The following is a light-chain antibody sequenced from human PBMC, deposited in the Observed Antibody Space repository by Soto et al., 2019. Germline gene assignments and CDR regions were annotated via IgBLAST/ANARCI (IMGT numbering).Light chain of an antibody. V-gene: IGKV3-11*01. CDR1: QSVSSY. CDR3: QQRSNWPIT. Sequence: IPSTECRATLCGSPLARATLSGRDSQSVSSYLAWYQQKPGQAPRLLIYDASNRDTGIPARFSGSGSGTDFTLTTSRLEPADFAVYYSQQRSNWPITFGQRLRL. J-gene: IGKJ5*01. CDR2: DAS.